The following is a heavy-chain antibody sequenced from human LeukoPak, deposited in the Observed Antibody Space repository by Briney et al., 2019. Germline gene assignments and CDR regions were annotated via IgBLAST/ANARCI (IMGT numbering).Heavy chain of an antibody. Sequence: GGSLRLSCAASGFTFSSYSMNWVRQAPGKGLEWVAVISYDGSNKYYADSVKGRFTISRDNSKNTLYLQMNSLRAEDTAVYYCARDQVYWGQGTLVTVSS. CDR1: GFTFSSYS. CDR3: ARDQVY. J-gene: IGHJ4*02. CDR2: ISYDGSNK. V-gene: IGHV3-30*03.